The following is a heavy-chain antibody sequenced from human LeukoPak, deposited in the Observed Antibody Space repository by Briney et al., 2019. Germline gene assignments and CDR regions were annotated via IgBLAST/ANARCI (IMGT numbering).Heavy chain of an antibody. V-gene: IGHV3-74*01. CDR1: VFTFSINW. CDR2: MNSEGRST. CDR3: ARGRTTSRQIDY. J-gene: IGHJ4*02. D-gene: IGHD1-14*01. Sequence: GGSLRLSCAASVFTFSINWKHCGRHAPGKGRVCGLRMNSEGRSTTYADSVKGRFTISRDNAKNTLYLQMNSLRAEDTAVYYCARGRTTSRQIDYWGQGTLVTVSS.